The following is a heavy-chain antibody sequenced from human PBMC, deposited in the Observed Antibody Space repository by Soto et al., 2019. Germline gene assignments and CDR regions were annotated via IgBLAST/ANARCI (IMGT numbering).Heavy chain of an antibody. CDR3: AREGYYGSGRYLDY. Sequence: QVQLVESGGGVVQPGRSLRLSCAASGFTFSSYGMHWVRQAPGKGLEWVAVIWYDGSNKYYADSVKGRFTISIDNSKNTLYLQMNSLRAEDTAVYYCAREGYYGSGRYLDYWGQGTLVTVSS. V-gene: IGHV3-33*01. J-gene: IGHJ4*02. CDR1: GFTFSSYG. D-gene: IGHD3-10*01. CDR2: IWYDGSNK.